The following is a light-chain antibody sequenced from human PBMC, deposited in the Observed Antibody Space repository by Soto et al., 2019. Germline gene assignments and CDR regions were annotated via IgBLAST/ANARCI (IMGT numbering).Light chain of an antibody. Sequence: EIVLTQSTATLSLSPGERATLSCRASQSVSSYLAWYQQKPGQAPRLLIYDASNRATGIPARFSGSGSGTDFTLTISSLEPEDFAVYYCQQRSNWPPITFGQGTLLEV. V-gene: IGKV3-11*01. CDR3: QQRSNWPPIT. CDR2: DAS. J-gene: IGKJ5*01. CDR1: QSVSSY.